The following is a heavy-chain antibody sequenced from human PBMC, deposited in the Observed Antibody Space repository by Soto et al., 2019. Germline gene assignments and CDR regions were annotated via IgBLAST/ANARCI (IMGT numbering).Heavy chain of an antibody. D-gene: IGHD3-3*01. CDR2: INAGNGNT. CDR1: GYTFTSYA. V-gene: IGHV1-3*01. Sequence: ASVKVSCKASGYTFTSYAMHWVRQAPGQRLEWMGWINAGNGNTKYSQKFQGRVTITRDTSASTAYMELSSLRSEDTAVYYCARVSTTFWSGYYHPYYGMDVWGQGTTVTISS. CDR3: ARVSTTFWSGYYHPYYGMDV. J-gene: IGHJ6*02.